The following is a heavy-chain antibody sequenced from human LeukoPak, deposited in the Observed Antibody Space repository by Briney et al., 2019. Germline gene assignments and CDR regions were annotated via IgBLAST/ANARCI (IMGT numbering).Heavy chain of an antibody. CDR1: GFTFSDYY. D-gene: IGHD3-22*01. J-gene: IGHJ4*02. CDR3: ARARTYYYDSSGYNDY. CDR2: ISSSGSTI. Sequence: PGGSLRLSCAASGFTFSDYYMSWIRQAPGKGLEWVSYISSSGSTIYYADSVKGRFTISRDNAKNLLYLQMNSLRAEDTAVYYCARARTYYYDSSGYNDYWGQGTLVTVSS. V-gene: IGHV3-11*04.